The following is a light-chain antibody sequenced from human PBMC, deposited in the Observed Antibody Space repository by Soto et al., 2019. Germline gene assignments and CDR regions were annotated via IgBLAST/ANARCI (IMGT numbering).Light chain of an antibody. Sequence: NFMLTQPHSVSESPGRTVTISCTGSSGSIASNYVQWYQQLPGSAPTIVIFEDNQRPSGVPDRFSGSIDTSSNSASLTISGLKTEDEADYYCQSYDSDSQGVFGGGTKLTVL. CDR1: SGSIASNY. CDR3: QSYDSDSQGV. V-gene: IGLV6-57*02. J-gene: IGLJ3*02. CDR2: EDN.